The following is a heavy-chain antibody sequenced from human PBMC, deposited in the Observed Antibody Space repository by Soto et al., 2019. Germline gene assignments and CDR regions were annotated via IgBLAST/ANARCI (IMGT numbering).Heavy chain of an antibody. J-gene: IGHJ4*02. CDR3: ARAYDSSGYYYFDY. CDR2: INPNSGGT. V-gene: IGHV1-2*04. Sequence: ASVKVSCKASGYTFTGYYMHWVRQAPGQGLEWMGWINPNSGGTNYAQKFQGWVIMTRDTSISTAYMELSRLRSDDTAVYYCARAYDSSGYYYFDYWGQGTLVTVSS. D-gene: IGHD3-22*01. CDR1: GYTFTGYY.